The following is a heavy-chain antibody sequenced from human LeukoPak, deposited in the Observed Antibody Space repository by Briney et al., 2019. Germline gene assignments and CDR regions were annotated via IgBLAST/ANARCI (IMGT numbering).Heavy chain of an antibody. CDR2: ISTSNGDT. CDR1: GYSLTTYG. CDR3: ARGIYCDF. V-gene: IGHV1-18*01. J-gene: IGHJ4*02. Sequence: ASVKVSCKASGYSLTTYGFTWVRQAPGQGLEWVAWISTSNGDTDYAQKVQGRVTLTTDTSTSTVYMELRSLRSDDTAVYYCARGIYCDFWGQGTLVTVSS.